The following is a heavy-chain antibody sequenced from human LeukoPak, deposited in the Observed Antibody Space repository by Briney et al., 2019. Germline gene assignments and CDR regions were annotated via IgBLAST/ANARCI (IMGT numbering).Heavy chain of an antibody. Sequence: GGSLRLSCAAAGFSFSNYATSWVRQAPGKGLEWVSSISGTGGTTYSADSVKGRFTISRDNSKNTVSLQMNSVRAEDTAVYYCANEGYSYPLNYFDSWGQGNLVTVSS. CDR1: GFSFSNYA. V-gene: IGHV3-23*01. D-gene: IGHD5-12*01. CDR3: ANEGYSYPLNYFDS. CDR2: ISGTGGTT. J-gene: IGHJ4*02.